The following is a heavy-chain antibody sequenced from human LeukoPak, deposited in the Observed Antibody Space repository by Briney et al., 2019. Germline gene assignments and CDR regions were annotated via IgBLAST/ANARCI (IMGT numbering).Heavy chain of an antibody. CDR1: GFTFSSYS. V-gene: IGHV3-21*01. Sequence: GRSLRLSCAASGFTFSSYSMNWVRQAPGKGLEWVSSISSSSSYIYYADSVKGRFTISRDNAKNSLFLQMNSLRAEDTAVYYCARDGSAWFDYWGQGALVTVSS. D-gene: IGHD6-19*01. CDR3: ARDGSAWFDY. CDR2: ISSSSSYI. J-gene: IGHJ5*01.